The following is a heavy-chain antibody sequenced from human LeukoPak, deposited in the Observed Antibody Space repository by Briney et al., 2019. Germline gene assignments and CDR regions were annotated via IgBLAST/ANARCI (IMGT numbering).Heavy chain of an antibody. CDR1: GFTFSSYG. CDR3: AKGLFDWLPPYYFDY. J-gene: IGHJ4*02. D-gene: IGHD3-9*01. Sequence: GGSLRLSCAASGFTFSSYGMSWVRQAPGKGLEWVSAISGSGGSTYYADSVKGRFTTSRDNSKNTLYLQMNSLRAEDTAVYYCAKGLFDWLPPYYFDYWGQGTLVTVSS. V-gene: IGHV3-23*01. CDR2: ISGSGGST.